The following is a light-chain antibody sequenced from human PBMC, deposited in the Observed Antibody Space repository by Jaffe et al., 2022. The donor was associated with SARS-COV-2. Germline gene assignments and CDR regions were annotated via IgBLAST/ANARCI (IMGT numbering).Light chain of an antibody. V-gene: IGLV2-8*01. Sequence: QSALTQPPSASGSPRQSVTISCTGTSSDVGGYNFVSWYQQHPGKAPKLMIYEVSKRPSGVPDRFSGSKSGNTASLTVSGLQAEDEADYYCSSYAGNNKLIFGGGTKLTVL. CDR1: SSDVGGYNF. CDR2: EVS. J-gene: IGLJ2*01. CDR3: SSYAGNNKLI.